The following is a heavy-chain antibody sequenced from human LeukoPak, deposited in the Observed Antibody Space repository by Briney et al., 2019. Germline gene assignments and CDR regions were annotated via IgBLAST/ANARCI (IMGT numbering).Heavy chain of an antibody. J-gene: IGHJ4*02. CDR2: IWYDGSNK. D-gene: IGHD3-10*01. CDR3: AATMVRGVIIKGSDY. Sequence: GGSLRLSCAASGFTFSSYGMHWVRQAPGKGLEWVAVIWYDGSNKYYADSVKGRFTISRDNSKNTLYLQMNSLRAEDTAVYYCAATMVRGVIIKGSDYWGQGTLVTVSS. CDR1: GFTFSSYG. V-gene: IGHV3-33*01.